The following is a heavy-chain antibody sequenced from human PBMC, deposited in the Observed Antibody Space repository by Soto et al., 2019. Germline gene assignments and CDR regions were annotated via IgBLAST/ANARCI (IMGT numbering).Heavy chain of an antibody. CDR1: GFTFSTYS. J-gene: IGHJ6*02. CDR2: ISSRSYTI. CDR3: ARGGCSTDNGMDV. Sequence: EVKLVESGGDLVQPGGSLRLSCAASGFTFSTYSMNWVRQAPGKGLEWVSYISSRSYTIYYVDSVKGRFTISRDNTKNSLYLQMNIMMDEDTAVYYCARGGCSTDNGMDVWGQATTVTVPS. V-gene: IGHV3-48*02. D-gene: IGHD6-13*01.